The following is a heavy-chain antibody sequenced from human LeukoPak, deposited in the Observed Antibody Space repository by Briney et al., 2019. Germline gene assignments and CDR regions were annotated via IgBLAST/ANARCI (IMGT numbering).Heavy chain of an antibody. V-gene: IGHV3-23*01. Sequence: GGSLRLSCAASGFTFSSYAVSWVRQAPGKGLAWVSAISDSGGSTQYADSVKGRFTISRDNSKNTLYLQMNSLRAEDTAVYCCAGDRAKPFSYDSSGYRFAYYFDYWGQGTLVTVSS. D-gene: IGHD3-22*01. CDR2: ISDSGGST. CDR1: GFTFSSYA. J-gene: IGHJ4*02. CDR3: AGDRAKPFSYDSSGYRFAYYFDY.